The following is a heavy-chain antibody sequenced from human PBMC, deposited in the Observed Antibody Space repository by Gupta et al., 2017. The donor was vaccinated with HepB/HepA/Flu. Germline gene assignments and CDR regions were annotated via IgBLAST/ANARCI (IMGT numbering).Heavy chain of an antibody. D-gene: IGHD5-24*01. J-gene: IGHJ4*02. Sequence: EVQLLDSGGGLVQPGGSLRLSCAASGFTFSSYAMSWVRQAPGKGLEWVSAISDSGGRTYYSDSVKGRFTVSRDNSKNTLYLQMNSLRAEDTAIYYCAKTGYNKAFDYWGQGTLVTVSS. V-gene: IGHV3-23*01. CDR1: GFTFSSYA. CDR3: AKTGYNKAFDY. CDR2: ISDSGGRT.